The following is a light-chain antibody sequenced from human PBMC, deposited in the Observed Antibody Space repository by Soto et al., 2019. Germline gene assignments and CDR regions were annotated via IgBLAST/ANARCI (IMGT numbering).Light chain of an antibody. Sequence: LTQPASVSGSPGQSITISCTGTSSDVGGYNYVSWYQQHPGKAPKLMIYEVSNRPSGVSNRFSGSKSGNTASLTISGLQAEDEADYYCSSYTSSSTYVFGTGTKVTVL. J-gene: IGLJ1*01. CDR1: SSDVGGYNY. CDR2: EVS. V-gene: IGLV2-14*01. CDR3: SSYTSSSTYV.